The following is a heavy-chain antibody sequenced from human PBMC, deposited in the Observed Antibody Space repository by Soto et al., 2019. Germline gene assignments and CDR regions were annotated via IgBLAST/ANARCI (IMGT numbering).Heavy chain of an antibody. CDR1: GGSISSYY. CDR2: IYHSGST. V-gene: IGHV4-59*12. Sequence: SETLSLTCTVSGGSISSYYWSWIRQPPGKGLEWIGYIYHSGSTNYNPSLKSRVTISVDTSKNQFSLKLSSVTAADTAVYYCASRAIFGVVIRRGWFDPWGQGTLVTVS. J-gene: IGHJ5*02. D-gene: IGHD3-3*01. CDR3: ASRAIFGVVIRRGWFDP.